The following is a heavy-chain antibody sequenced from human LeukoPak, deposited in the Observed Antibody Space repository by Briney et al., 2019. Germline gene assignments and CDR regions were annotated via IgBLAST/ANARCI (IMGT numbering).Heavy chain of an antibody. CDR2: ISGSGGST. J-gene: IGHJ4*02. CDR1: GFTFSSYA. D-gene: IGHD7-27*01. V-gene: IGHV3-23*01. Sequence: PGGSLRLSCAASGFTFSSYAMSWVRQAPGKGLEWVSAISGSGGSTYYADSVKGRFTISRDNSKNTLYLQMNSLRAEDTAVYWCAKDPINWGSIYDCWGQGTLVTASS. CDR3: AKDPINWGSIYDC.